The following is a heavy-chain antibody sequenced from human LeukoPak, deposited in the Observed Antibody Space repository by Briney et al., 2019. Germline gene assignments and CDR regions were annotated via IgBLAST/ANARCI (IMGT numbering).Heavy chain of an antibody. CDR1: GGSISSYY. J-gene: IGHJ4*02. Sequence: TSETLSLTCTVSGGSISSYYWGWIRQPPGKGLEWIGSIYYSGSTYYNPSLKSRVTISVDTSKNQFSLKLSSVTAADTAVYYCARGDCSGGSCYLFDYWGQGALVTVSS. D-gene: IGHD2-15*01. CDR2: IYYSGST. CDR3: ARGDCSGGSCYLFDY. V-gene: IGHV4-39*01.